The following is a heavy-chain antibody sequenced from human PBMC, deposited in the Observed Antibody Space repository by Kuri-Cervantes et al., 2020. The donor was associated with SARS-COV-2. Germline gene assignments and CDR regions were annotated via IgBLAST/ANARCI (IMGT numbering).Heavy chain of an antibody. CDR1: GFTFSSYW. J-gene: IGHJ6*02. V-gene: IGHV3-74*01. CDR2: INSDGSST. CDR3: ARDRYDFWSGLGYYYYGMDV. D-gene: IGHD3-3*01. Sequence: ESLKISCASSGFTFSSYWMHWVRQAPGKGLVWASRINSDGSSTSYADSVKGRFTISRDNAKNTLYLQMNSLRAEDTAVYYCARDRYDFWSGLGYYYYGMDVWGQGTTVTVSS.